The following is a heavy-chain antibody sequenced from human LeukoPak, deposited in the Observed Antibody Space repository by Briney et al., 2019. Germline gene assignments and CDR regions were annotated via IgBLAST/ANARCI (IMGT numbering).Heavy chain of an antibody. CDR1: GYTFTSYG. CDR3: AREEAWIQLWLHAFDI. J-gene: IGHJ3*02. V-gene: IGHV1-18*01. D-gene: IGHD5-18*01. CDR2: ISAYNGNT. Sequence: ASVKVSCKASGYTFTSYGIRWVRQAPGQGLEWMGWISAYNGNTNYAQKLQGRVTMTTDTSTSTAYMELRSLRSDDTAVYYCAREEAWIQLWLHAFDIWGQGTMVTVSS.